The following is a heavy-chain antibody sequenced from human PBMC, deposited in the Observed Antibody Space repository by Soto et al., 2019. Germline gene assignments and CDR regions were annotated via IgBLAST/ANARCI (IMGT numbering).Heavy chain of an antibody. Sequence: QVQLQESGPGLVKPSETLSLTCTVSGGSISSYYWSWIRQPPGKGLEWIGYIYYSGSTNYNPSIKSRVTISVDTSKNQVSLKLSSVTAADTAVYYWARGSGGARRPSLEVPAAMRDWFDPLGQGPQVTVSS. CDR3: ARGSGGARRPSLEVPAAMRDWFDP. D-gene: IGHD2-2*01. CDR2: IYYSGST. V-gene: IGHV4-59*01. J-gene: IGHJ5*02. CDR1: GGSISSYY.